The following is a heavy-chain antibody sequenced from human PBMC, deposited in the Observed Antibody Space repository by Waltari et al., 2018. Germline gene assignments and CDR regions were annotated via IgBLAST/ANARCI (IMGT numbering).Heavy chain of an antibody. Sequence: QVQLQESGPGLVKPSETLSLTCAVSGYSISSGYYWGWIRQPPGKGLEWIGSIYHIGSTYYNPSLKSRVTISVDTSKNQFSLKLSSVTAADTAVYYCARQTIEAAAVRFDPWGQGTLVTVSS. CDR2: IYHIGST. CDR1: GYSISSGYY. V-gene: IGHV4-38-2*01. J-gene: IGHJ5*02. CDR3: ARQTIEAAAVRFDP. D-gene: IGHD6-13*01.